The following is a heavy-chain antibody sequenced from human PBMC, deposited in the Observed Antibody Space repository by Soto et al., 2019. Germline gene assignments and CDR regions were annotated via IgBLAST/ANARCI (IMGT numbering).Heavy chain of an antibody. CDR2: IYYSGSS. V-gene: IGHV4-30-4*08. CDR1: VGSISVDYY. CDR3: ARGGARWTGYFDS. Sequence: ALCLTCSFYVGSISVDYYEGWIRQSPEKGLEWIGYIYYSGSSYSNPALQSRLSMSLDTSKNQFSLKLRSVTAADTAVYYCARGGARWTGYFDSWGQGALVTVSS. D-gene: IGHD2-15*01. J-gene: IGHJ4*02.